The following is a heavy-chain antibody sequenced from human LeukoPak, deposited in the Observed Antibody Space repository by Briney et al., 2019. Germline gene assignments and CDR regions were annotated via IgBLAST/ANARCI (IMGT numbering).Heavy chain of an antibody. CDR2: IIPIFGTA. V-gene: IGHV1-69*05. CDR1: GGTFSSYA. D-gene: IGHD4-23*01. J-gene: IGHJ6*03. Sequence: EASVKVSCKASGGTFSSYAISWVRQAPGQGLEWMGGIIPIFGTANYAQKFQGRVTITTDESTSTAYMELSSLRSEDTAVYYCARGMGGGNTRYYMDVWGKGTTVTVSS. CDR3: ARGMGGGNTRYYMDV.